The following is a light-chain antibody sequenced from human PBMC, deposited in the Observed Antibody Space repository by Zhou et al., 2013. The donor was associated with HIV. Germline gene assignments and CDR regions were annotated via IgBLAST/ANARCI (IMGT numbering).Light chain of an antibody. CDR3: QQRDSIPYT. CDR1: QSISSN. Sequence: DIQMTQSPSSLSASVGDRVTITCRASQSISSNLNWYQQKPGKAPKLLIYAASSLQSGVPSRFSGSGSGTDFTLTISSLQPEDFACYFCQQRDSIPYTFGQGTKLEIK. CDR2: AAS. V-gene: IGKV1-39*01. J-gene: IGKJ2*01.